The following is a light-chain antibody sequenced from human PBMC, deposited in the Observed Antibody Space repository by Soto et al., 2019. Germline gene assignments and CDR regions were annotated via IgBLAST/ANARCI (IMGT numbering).Light chain of an antibody. J-gene: IGKJ4*01. CDR2: WAS. Sequence: DIVMTQSPDSLAVSLVERATINCKSSQSVLYSSNNKNYLAWYQQKPGQPPKLLIYWASTRESGVPDRFSGSGSGTDFTLTISSLQAEDVAVYYCQQYYSTPPTLGGGTKVDIK. CDR1: QSVLYSSNNKNY. V-gene: IGKV4-1*01. CDR3: QQYYSTPPT.